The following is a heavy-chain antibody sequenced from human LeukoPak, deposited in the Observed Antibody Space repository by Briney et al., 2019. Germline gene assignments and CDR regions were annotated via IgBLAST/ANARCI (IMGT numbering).Heavy chain of an antibody. J-gene: IGHJ5*02. CDR3: ARHGGSGWYSGWFDP. V-gene: IGHV4-59*08. CDR1: GGSISSYY. CDR2: IYYNGST. Sequence: SETLSLTCTVSGGSISSYYWGWIRQPPGKGLEWIGYIYYNGSTNYNPSLKSRVTISVDTSKNQFSLKLSSVTAADTAVYYCARHGGSGWYSGWFDPWGQGTLVTVSS. D-gene: IGHD6-19*01.